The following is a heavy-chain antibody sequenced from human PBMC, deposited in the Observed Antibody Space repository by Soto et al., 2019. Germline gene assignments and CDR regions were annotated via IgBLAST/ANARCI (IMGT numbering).Heavy chain of an antibody. V-gene: IGHV1-8*01. CDR1: GYTFTSYD. CDR2: RNPNSANT. D-gene: IGHD3-16*01. CDR3: AREGVRGMDV. Sequence: QVQLVQSGAEVKKPGASVKVSCKASGYTFTSYDINWVRQATGQGLEWMGWRNPNSANTGYAQKFQGRVTMTRNSSISTDYMALSSLSSEDTAVYYCAREGVRGMDVWGQGTTVTVSS. J-gene: IGHJ6*02.